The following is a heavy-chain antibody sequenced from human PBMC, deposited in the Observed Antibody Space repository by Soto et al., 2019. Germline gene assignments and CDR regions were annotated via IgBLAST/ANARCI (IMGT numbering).Heavy chain of an antibody. CDR2: MNPNSGNT. Sequence: ASVKVSCKASGYTFTSYDINWVRQATGQGLEWMGWMNPNSGNTGYAQKFQGRVTMTRNTSISTAYMELSSLRSEDTAVYYCARGGGYCTNGVCYFDYWGQGTLVPVSS. CDR1: GYTFTSYD. D-gene: IGHD2-8*01. CDR3: ARGGGYCTNGVCYFDY. J-gene: IGHJ4*02. V-gene: IGHV1-8*01.